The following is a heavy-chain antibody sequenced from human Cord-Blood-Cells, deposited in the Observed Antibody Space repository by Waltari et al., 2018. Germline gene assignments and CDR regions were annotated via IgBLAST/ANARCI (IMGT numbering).Heavy chain of an antibody. CDR3: ARGIAVASPDY. Sequence: QVQLQQCGAGLLKPSETLSLTCAVYGGSFSGYYWSWIRQPPGEGLEWSGEINHSRSTNDNPSLKNRVTISVDTSKNQFSLKLSSVTAADTAVYYCARGIAVASPDYWGQGTLVTVSS. CDR1: GGSFSGYY. V-gene: IGHV4-34*01. J-gene: IGHJ4*02. D-gene: IGHD6-19*01. CDR2: INHSRST.